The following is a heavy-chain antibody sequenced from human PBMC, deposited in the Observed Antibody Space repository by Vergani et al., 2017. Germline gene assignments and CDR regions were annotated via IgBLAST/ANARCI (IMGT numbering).Heavy chain of an antibody. CDR3: ARDHRDYNNYPGTFDI. V-gene: IGHV3-7*01. J-gene: IGHJ3*02. CDR2: INQDGSTK. CDR1: GFTFSDHY. D-gene: IGHD5-24*01. Sequence: VQLVESGGGLVKPGGSLRLSCAASGFTFSDHYMSWVRQAPGKGLEWVASINQDGSTKHYVDSVRGRFTISRDNAKNSLYLQMSSLGAEDTAVYYCARDHRDYNNYPGTFDIWGQGSMVTVSS.